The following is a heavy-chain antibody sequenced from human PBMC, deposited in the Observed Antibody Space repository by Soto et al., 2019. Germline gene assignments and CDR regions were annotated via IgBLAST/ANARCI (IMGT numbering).Heavy chain of an antibody. Sequence: PGGSLRLSCAASGFTFSSYAMHWVRQAPGKGLEWVAVISYDGSNKYYADSVKGRFTISRDNSKNTLYLQMNSLRAEDTAVYYCARDSARQRVGAAGFWGQGTLVTVSS. J-gene: IGHJ4*02. CDR2: ISYDGSNK. CDR3: ARDSARQRVGAAGF. CDR1: GFTFSSYA. V-gene: IGHV3-30-3*01. D-gene: IGHD1-26*01.